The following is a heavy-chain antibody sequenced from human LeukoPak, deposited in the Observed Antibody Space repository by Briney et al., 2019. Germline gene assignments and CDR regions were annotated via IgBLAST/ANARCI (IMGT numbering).Heavy chain of an antibody. V-gene: IGHV3-11*01. Sequence: GGSLRLSCAASGFTFSDYYMSWIRQAPGKGLEWVSYISSSGSTIYYADSVKGRFTISRDNAKNSLYLQMNSLRAEDTAVYYCARGPVEMATSYYYMDVWGKGTTVTVSS. CDR3: ARGPVEMATSYYYMDV. J-gene: IGHJ6*03. CDR1: GFTFSDYY. D-gene: IGHD5-24*01. CDR2: ISSSGSTI.